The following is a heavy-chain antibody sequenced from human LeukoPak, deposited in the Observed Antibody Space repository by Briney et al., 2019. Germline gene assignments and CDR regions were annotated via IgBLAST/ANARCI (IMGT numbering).Heavy chain of an antibody. J-gene: IGHJ4*02. CDR1: GYIFTTYD. Sequence: ASVKVPCKASGYIFTTYDINWVRQAAGQGLEWMGWMNPKSGNTGYAQNFRGRVTMTRNTSITTSYMELSSLRSEDTAVYFCARASRTYFGDYLYYFDSWGQGTQVTVSS. CDR2: MNPKSGNT. D-gene: IGHD4-17*01. V-gene: IGHV1-8*01. CDR3: ARASRTYFGDYLYYFDS.